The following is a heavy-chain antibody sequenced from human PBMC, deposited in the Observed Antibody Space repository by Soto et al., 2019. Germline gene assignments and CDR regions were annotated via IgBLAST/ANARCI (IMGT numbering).Heavy chain of an antibody. V-gene: IGHV4-61*01. D-gene: IGHD6-13*01. CDR3: ARERPDGSRLDP. J-gene: IGHJ5*02. CDR1: GGSVSSDNYY. Sequence: PSETLSLTCTVSGGSVSSDNYYWSWIRQPPGKGLEWIGFISYSGYTNYNPSLKSRVTISVDTSKNQFSLKLSSVTAADTAVYYCARERPDGSRLDPWGQGTLVTVSS. CDR2: ISYSGYT.